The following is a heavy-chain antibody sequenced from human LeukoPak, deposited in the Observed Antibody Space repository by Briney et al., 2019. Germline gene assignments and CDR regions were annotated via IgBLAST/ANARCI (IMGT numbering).Heavy chain of an antibody. Sequence: SETLSLTCTVSGGSVSSYYWGWIRQPPGKGLEWIGYIHNSGSTNYNPSLKSRVTISVDTSKNQFSLKLDSVTAADTAVYYCATYDSSGYYRYSFDYWGQGTLVTVSS. V-gene: IGHV4-59*02. D-gene: IGHD3-22*01. CDR3: ATYDSSGYYRYSFDY. J-gene: IGHJ4*02. CDR2: IHNSGST. CDR1: GGSVSSYY.